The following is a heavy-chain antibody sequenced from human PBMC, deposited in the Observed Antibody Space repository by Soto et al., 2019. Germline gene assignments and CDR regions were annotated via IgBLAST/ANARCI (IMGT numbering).Heavy chain of an antibody. V-gene: IGHV3-33*01. CDR1: GFTFSSYG. CDR3: ARDPALGYDSSGYPDY. Sequence: GGSLRLSCAASGFTFSSYGMHWVRQAPGKGLEWVAVIWYDGSNKYYADSVKGRFTISRDNSKNTLYLQMNSLRAEDTAVYYCARDPALGYDSSGYPDYWGQGTLVTVSS. D-gene: IGHD3-22*01. J-gene: IGHJ4*02. CDR2: IWYDGSNK.